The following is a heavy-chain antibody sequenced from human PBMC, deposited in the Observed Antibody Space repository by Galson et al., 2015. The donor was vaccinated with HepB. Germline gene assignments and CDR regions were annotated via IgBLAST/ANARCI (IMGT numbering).Heavy chain of an antibody. J-gene: IGHJ4*02. CDR1: GGPITGYY. V-gene: IGHV4-4*07. CDR2: IYSTGST. Sequence: ETLSLTCTVSGGPITGYYWSWIRQPAGKGLEWIGRIYSTGSTNYNPSLKSRVSMSVDTCKKEVSLKLSSVTAADTAVYYCATENGYYGDFFDYWGQGTLVTVSS. D-gene: IGHD3-22*01. CDR3: ATENGYYGDFFDY.